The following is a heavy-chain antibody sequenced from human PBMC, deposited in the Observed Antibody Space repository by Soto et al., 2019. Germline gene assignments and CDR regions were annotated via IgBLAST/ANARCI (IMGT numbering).Heavy chain of an antibody. CDR3: AREWRSGDSVPFDY. Sequence: QVQLQESGPGLVKPSQTLSLTCTVSGDSISSSNSYWSWIRQHPGKGLEWIGYIHYRAPTAYNPSLESRLIISVDTSKSQFSLTLSSVTAADTAVYYCAREWRSGDSVPFDYWGQGTLVTVSS. J-gene: IGHJ4*02. D-gene: IGHD2-21*02. CDR2: IHYRAPT. V-gene: IGHV4-31*03. CDR1: GDSISSSNSY.